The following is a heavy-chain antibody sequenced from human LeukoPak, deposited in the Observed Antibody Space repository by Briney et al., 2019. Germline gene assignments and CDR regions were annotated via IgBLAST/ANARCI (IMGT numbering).Heavy chain of an antibody. CDR3: ARDVLR. J-gene: IGHJ4*02. CDR1: GDSITSGGYY. Sequence: SETLSLTCTVSGDSITSGGYYWSWIRQRPGKGLEWIGYIYKTGSTYYNPSLKSRVTMSVDTSRKQIYLKLNSVTAADTAVYYCARDVLRWGQGTLVTVSS. V-gene: IGHV4-31*03. CDR2: IYKTGST.